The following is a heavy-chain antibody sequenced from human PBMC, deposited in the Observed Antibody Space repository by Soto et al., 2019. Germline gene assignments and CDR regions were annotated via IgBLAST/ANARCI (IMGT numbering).Heavy chain of an antibody. J-gene: IGHJ4*02. CDR1: GGSFSGYY. D-gene: IGHD2-15*01. V-gene: IGHV4-34*01. Sequence: PSETLSLTCAVYGGSFSGYYWSWIRQPPGKGLEWIGEINHGGSTNYNPSLKSRVTISVDTSKNQFSLKLSSVTAADTAVYYCARGDIVVVVAATPTPYYFDYWGQGTLVTVSS. CDR2: INHGGST. CDR3: ARGDIVVVVAATPTPYYFDY.